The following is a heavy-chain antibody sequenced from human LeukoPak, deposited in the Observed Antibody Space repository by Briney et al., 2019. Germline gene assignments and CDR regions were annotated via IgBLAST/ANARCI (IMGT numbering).Heavy chain of an antibody. Sequence: GASVKVSCKASGYTFTSYDIHWVRQATGQGLEWMGWMNPYNGNTGYAQKFEGRVIMTRDTSISTAYLELSSLTSEDTAVYYCARAAVNLHPNHYYYMDVWGKGTTVTVSS. CDR2: MNPYNGNT. V-gene: IGHV1-8*01. J-gene: IGHJ6*03. CDR1: GYTFTSYD. CDR3: ARAAVNLHPNHYYYMDV.